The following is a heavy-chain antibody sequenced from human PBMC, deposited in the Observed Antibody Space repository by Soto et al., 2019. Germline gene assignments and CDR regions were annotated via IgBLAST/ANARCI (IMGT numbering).Heavy chain of an antibody. CDR2: ISSSSSYI. CDR1: GFTFSSYS. J-gene: IGHJ4*02. Sequence: GGSLRLSCAASGFTFSSYSMNWVRQAPGKGLEWVSSISSSSSYIYYADSVKGRFTISRDNAKNSLYLQMNSLRAEDTAVYYCARASAVVVVAATEYYFDYWGQGTLVTVSS. V-gene: IGHV3-21*01. CDR3: ARASAVVVVAATEYYFDY. D-gene: IGHD2-15*01.